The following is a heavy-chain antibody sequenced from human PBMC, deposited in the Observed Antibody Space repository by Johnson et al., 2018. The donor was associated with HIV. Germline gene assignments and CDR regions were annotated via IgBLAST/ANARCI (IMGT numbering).Heavy chain of an antibody. CDR2: INWNGGST. CDR3: ARAGCRSLAYDI. V-gene: IGHV3-20*04. Sequence: VQLVESGGGVVRPGGSLRLSCAASGFTFDDYGMSWVRQAPGKGLEWVSGINWNGGSTYYANSVKGRFTISRDNSKNTLYLQMGSLRAEDMAVYYCARAGCRSLAYDIWGQGTMVTVAS. D-gene: IGHD3-10*01. J-gene: IGHJ3*02. CDR1: GFTFDDYG.